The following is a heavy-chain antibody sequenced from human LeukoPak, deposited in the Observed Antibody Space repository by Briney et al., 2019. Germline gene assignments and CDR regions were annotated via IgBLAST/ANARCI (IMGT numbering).Heavy chain of an antibody. V-gene: IGHV3-21*01. J-gene: IGHJ6*03. CDR3: ARADRDRIAWGRYYYYYMDV. CDR2: ISSSSSYI. D-gene: IGHD3-16*01. CDR1: GFTFSSYW. Sequence: PGGSLRLSCAASGFTFSSYWMSWVRQAPGKGLEWVSSISSSSSYIYYADSVKGRFTISRDNAKNSLYLQMNSLGAEDTAVYYCARADRDRIAWGRYYYYYMDVWGKGTTVTVSS.